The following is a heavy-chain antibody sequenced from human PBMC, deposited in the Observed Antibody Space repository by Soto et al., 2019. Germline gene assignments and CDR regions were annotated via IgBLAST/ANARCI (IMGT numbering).Heavy chain of an antibody. V-gene: IGHV1-8*01. CDR1: GYTFTSYD. Sequence: ASVKVSCKASGYTFTSYDINWVRQATGQGLEWMGWMNPNSGNTGYAQKFQGRVTMTRNTSISTAYMELSSLRSEDTAVYYCARWGGEPNYYYYGMDVWGQGTTVTVS. CDR2: MNPNSGNT. D-gene: IGHD3-10*01. J-gene: IGHJ6*02. CDR3: ARWGGEPNYYYYGMDV.